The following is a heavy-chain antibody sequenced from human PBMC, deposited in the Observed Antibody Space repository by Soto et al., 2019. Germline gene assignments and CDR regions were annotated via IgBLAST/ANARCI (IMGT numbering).Heavy chain of an antibody. J-gene: IGHJ5*02. Sequence: EASVKVSCKASGYTFTSYGISWVRQAPGQGLEWMGWISAYNGNTNYAQKLQGRVTMTTDTSTSTAYMELRSLRSDDTAVYYCARAPSVQDYYDSSGYAADPWGQGTLVTVSS. D-gene: IGHD3-22*01. CDR2: ISAYNGNT. CDR1: GYTFTSYG. V-gene: IGHV1-18*01. CDR3: ARAPSVQDYYDSSGYAADP.